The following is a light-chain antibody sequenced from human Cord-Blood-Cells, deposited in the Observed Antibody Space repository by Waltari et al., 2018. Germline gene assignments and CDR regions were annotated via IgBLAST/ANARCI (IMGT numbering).Light chain of an antibody. V-gene: IGLV2-11*01. CDR2: DVS. J-gene: IGLJ1*01. Sequence: QSALTQPRSVSGSPGQSVTISRTGTSSDVGGYNYVSWYQQHPGKAPKLMIYDVSKRPSGVPDRFSGSKSGNTASLTISGLQAEDEADYYCCSYAGSYRNVFGTGTKVTVL. CDR1: SSDVGGYNY. CDR3: CSYAGSYRNV.